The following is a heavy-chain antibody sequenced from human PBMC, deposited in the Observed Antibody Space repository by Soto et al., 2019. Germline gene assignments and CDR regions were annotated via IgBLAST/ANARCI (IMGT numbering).Heavy chain of an antibody. Sequence: GSVKVSWEGSGDALTGVYNHGVRQGTEKGLEWVAIINPKGGSTNYAPHLQGRVTLTRDTSTNTVYIELSSLGSEDTAVYYCARGLTSGDYWGQGTLVTVSS. D-gene: IGHD7-27*01. CDR1: GDALTGVY. CDR3: ARGLTSGDY. CDR2: INPKGGST. V-gene: IGHV1-46*01. J-gene: IGHJ4*02.